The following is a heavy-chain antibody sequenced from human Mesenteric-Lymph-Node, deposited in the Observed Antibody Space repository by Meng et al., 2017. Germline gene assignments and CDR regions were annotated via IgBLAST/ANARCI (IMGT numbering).Heavy chain of an antibody. V-gene: IGHV4-59*12. CDR2: FHYTGNT. CDR3: ARDHGIYYWFYY. J-gene: IGHJ4*02. D-gene: IGHD2-8*01. CDR1: GGSISSYY. Sequence: SETLSLTCTVSGGSISSYYWSWIRQTPGKGLEWIGTFHYTGNTDYNPSLKSRVTISLDVSKNQLSLKLTSVSAADTAVYYCARDHGIYYWFYYWGPGTLVTVSS.